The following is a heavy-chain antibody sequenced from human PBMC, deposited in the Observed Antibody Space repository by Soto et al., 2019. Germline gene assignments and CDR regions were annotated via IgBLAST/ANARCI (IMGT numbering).Heavy chain of an antibody. V-gene: IGHV4-39*01. Sequence: SETLSLTCTVSGGSISSSTYYWGWMRQPPGKGLEWIASFFIGGNTYYNPSLKSRVTISVDTSKNQFSLKLSSVTAADTAVYFVVIRHGLDIDTYEWGQGSLVTVFS. CDR3: VIRHGLDIDTYE. J-gene: IGHJ4*02. D-gene: IGHD2-21*01. CDR1: GGSISSSTYY. CDR2: FFIGGNT.